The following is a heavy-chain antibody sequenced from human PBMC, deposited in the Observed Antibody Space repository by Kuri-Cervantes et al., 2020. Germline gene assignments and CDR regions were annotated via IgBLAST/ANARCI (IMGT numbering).Heavy chain of an antibody. CDR3: AREPTPGYSSSWYDFAYFDY. CDR2: INAGNGNT. CDR1: GYTFTSYA. J-gene: IGHJ4*02. V-gene: IGHV1-3*01. Sequence: ASVKVSCKASGYTFTSYAMHWVRQAPGQRLEWMGWINAGNGNTKYSQKFQGRVTITRDTSASTAYMELSSPRSEDTAVYYCAREPTPGYSSSWYDFAYFDYWGQGTLVTVSS. D-gene: IGHD6-13*01.